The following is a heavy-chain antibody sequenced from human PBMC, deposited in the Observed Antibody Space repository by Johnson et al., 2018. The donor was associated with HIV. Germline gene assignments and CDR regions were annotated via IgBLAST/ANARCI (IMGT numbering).Heavy chain of an antibody. J-gene: IGHJ3*02. CDR3: ARDGTTGPSGDAFDI. V-gene: IGHV3-48*03. CDR1: GFTFSSYG. D-gene: IGHD4-17*01. CDR2: ISSSGSTI. Sequence: VQLVESGGGVVQPGRSLRLSCAASGFTFSSYGMHWVRQAPGKGLEWVSYISSSGSTIYYADCVKGRFTISRDNAKNSLSLQMNSLRAEDTAVYYCARDGTTGPSGDAFDIWGQGTMVTVSS.